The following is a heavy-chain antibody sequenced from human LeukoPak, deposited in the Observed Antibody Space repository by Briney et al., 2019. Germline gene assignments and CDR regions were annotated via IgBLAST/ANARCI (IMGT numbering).Heavy chain of an antibody. V-gene: IGHV4-39*01. Sequence: PSETLSLTCTVSGGSISSGNYYWGWIRQPPGKGLEWIGTFYYSGNTYYNPSLKSRVTISVDTSKNQFSLKLSSVTAADTAVYFCARHYDSSGYYYHDAFDIWGQGTMVTVSS. D-gene: IGHD3-22*01. J-gene: IGHJ3*02. CDR1: GGSISSGNYY. CDR3: ARHYDSSGYYYHDAFDI. CDR2: FYYSGNT.